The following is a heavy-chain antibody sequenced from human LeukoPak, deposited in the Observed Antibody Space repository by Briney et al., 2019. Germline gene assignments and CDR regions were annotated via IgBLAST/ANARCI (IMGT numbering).Heavy chain of an antibody. CDR3: ARIRRWLHSSFDY. CDR2: IYYSGST. Sequence: PSETLSLTCTVSGGSISSSSYYWGWIRQPPGKGLEWIGSIYYSGSTYYNPSLKSRVTISVDKSRNQFSLKLSSVTAADTAVYYCARIRRWLHSSFDYWGQGTLVTVSS. D-gene: IGHD5-24*01. J-gene: IGHJ4*02. V-gene: IGHV4-39*07. CDR1: GGSISSSSYY.